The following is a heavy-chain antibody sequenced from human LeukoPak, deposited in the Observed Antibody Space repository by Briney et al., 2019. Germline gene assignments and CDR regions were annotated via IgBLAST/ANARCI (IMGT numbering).Heavy chain of an antibody. CDR2: ISNSGGRT. CDR1: GFTFTNYA. V-gene: IGHV3-23*01. D-gene: IGHD6-6*01. J-gene: IGHJ4*02. CDR3: SNWVEGARPSLDY. Sequence: GGSLRLSCSASGFTFTNYAMAWVRQAPGVGLERVSAISNSGGRTYYTDSVKGRFTISRDNSKNTLYLQMNSLRVEDTAIYYCSNWVEGARPSLDYWGQGALVTVSS.